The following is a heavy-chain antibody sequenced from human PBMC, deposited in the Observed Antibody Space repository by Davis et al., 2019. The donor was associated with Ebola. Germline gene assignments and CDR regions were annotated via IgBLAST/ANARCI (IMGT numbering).Heavy chain of an antibody. Sequence: GESLKISCAASGFTFSSYSMNWVRQAPGKGLEWVSSISSSSSYIYYADSVKGRFTISRDNAKNSLYLQMNSLRAEDTAVYYCARDLGYGSGSGMDVWGQGTTVTVSS. CDR2: ISSSSSYI. D-gene: IGHD3-10*01. J-gene: IGHJ6*02. CDR3: ARDLGYGSGSGMDV. V-gene: IGHV3-21*04. CDR1: GFTFSSYS.